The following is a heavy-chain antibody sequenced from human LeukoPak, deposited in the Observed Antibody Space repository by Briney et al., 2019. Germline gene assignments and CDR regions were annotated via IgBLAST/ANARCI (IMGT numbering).Heavy chain of an antibody. D-gene: IGHD2-15*01. CDR1: GFAVSNNY. J-gene: IGHJ4*02. CDR3: ARGYCSGRSCYMWYSDY. V-gene: IGHV3-53*01. CDR2: IYKDGST. Sequence: GGSLRLSCAASGFAVSNNYMTWVRQAPGKGLECVSVIYKDGSTYYADSVKGRFTISRDNSKNTVYLQMSSLRAEDTAVYYCARGYCSGRSCYMWYSDYWGQGTLVTVSS.